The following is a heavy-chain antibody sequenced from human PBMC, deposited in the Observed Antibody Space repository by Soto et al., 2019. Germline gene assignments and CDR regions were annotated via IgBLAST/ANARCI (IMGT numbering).Heavy chain of an antibody. CDR2: IIPIFGTA. CDR1: GGTFSIYA. CDR3: AKEVLWDGDYYDSSGYEFDY. Sequence: ASVKVSCKASGGTFSIYAISWVRQAPGQGLEWMGGIIPIFGTANYAQKFQGRVTITADESTSTAYMELSSLRSEDTAVYYCAKEVLWDGDYYDSSGYEFDYWGQGTLVTVSS. D-gene: IGHD3-22*01. V-gene: IGHV1-69*13. J-gene: IGHJ4*02.